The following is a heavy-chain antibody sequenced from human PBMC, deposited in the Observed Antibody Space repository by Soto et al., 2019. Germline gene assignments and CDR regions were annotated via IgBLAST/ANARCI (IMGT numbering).Heavy chain of an antibody. V-gene: IGHV1-69*13. CDR1: GGTFSSYA. J-gene: IGHJ6*02. Sequence: SVKVSCKASGGTFSSYAISWVRQAPGQGLEWMGGIIPIFGTANYAQKFQGRVTIAADESTSTAYMELSSLRSEDTAVYYCARVPGYYYGSSGSDNYGMDVWGQGTTVTVSS. CDR3: ARVPGYYYGSSGSDNYGMDV. CDR2: IIPIFGTA. D-gene: IGHD3-22*01.